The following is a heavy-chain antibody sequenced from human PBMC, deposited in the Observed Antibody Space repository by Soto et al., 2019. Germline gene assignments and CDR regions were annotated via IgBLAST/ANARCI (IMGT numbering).Heavy chain of an antibody. CDR2: IIPIFGSA. D-gene: IGHD5-12*01. CDR3: AKDGGKDGYVGNWSDP. Sequence: QVQLVQSGAEVKKPGSSVKVSCKASGGTFSNYAITWVRQAPGQGLEWLGRIIPIFGSANYAQKFQGRVTITADESTTTAYRELSSLRSDDTAVYYCAKDGGKDGYVGNWSDPWGQGTLVTVSS. J-gene: IGHJ5*02. CDR1: GGTFSNYA. V-gene: IGHV1-69*15.